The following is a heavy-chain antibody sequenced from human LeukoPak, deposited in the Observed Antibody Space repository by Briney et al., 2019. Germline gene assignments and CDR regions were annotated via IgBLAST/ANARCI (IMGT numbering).Heavy chain of an antibody. CDR3: ARLVPMVRGVEPYYFDY. CDR2: TFYSGST. D-gene: IGHD3-10*01. J-gene: IGHJ4*02. V-gene: IGHV4-39*01. CDR1: GGSISSNSYY. Sequence: SETLSLTCTVSGGSISSNSYYWGWIRQPPGKGLEWIGTTFYSGSTYYNASLKSRVTISVDTSKNQFSLKLSSVTAADTAVYYCARLVPMVRGVEPYYFDYWGQGTLVTVSS.